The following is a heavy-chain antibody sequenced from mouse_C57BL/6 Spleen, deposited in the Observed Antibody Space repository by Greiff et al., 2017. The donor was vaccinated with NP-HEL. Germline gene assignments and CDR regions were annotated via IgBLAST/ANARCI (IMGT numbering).Heavy chain of an antibody. J-gene: IGHJ1*03. CDR3: ARGLTGTDWYFDV. Sequence: VQLKESGGGLVKPGGSLKLSCAASGFTFSSYAMSWVRQTPEKRLEWVATISDGGSYTYYPDNVKGRFTISRDNAKNNLYLQMSHLKSEDTAMYYCARGLTGTDWYFDVWGTGTTVTVSS. D-gene: IGHD4-1*01. CDR2: ISDGGSYT. CDR1: GFTFSSYA. V-gene: IGHV5-4*01.